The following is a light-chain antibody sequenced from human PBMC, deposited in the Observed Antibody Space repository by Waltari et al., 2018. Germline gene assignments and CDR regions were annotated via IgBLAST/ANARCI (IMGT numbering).Light chain of an antibody. J-gene: IGKJ1*01. CDR2: DAS. Sequence: IVLTQSPGTLSLSPGERATLSCRASQSVLSIYLAWYQQKPGQAPRLLIYDASSRATGIPDRFSLSGAGADFTLTISSLEPEDFAVYYCQQYGSSPTTFGQGTKVEIK. V-gene: IGKV3-20*01. CDR3: QQYGSSPTT. CDR1: QSVLSIY.